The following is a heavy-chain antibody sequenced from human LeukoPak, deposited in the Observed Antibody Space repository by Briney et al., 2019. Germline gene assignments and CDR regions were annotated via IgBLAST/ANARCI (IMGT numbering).Heavy chain of an antibody. Sequence: ASVKVSCKASGYTFTGYYMHWVRQAPGQGLEWMGWINPNSGGTNYAEKFQGRVTMTRDTSISTAYMELSRLRSDDTAVYYCARGRDSGSPYDAFDIWGQGTMVTVSS. CDR3: ARGRDSGSPYDAFDI. V-gene: IGHV1-2*02. J-gene: IGHJ3*02. CDR2: INPNSGGT. CDR1: GYTFTGYY. D-gene: IGHD1-26*01.